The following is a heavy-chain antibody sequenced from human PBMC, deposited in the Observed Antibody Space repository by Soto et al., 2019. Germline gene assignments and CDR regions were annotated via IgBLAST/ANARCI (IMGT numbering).Heavy chain of an antibody. J-gene: IGHJ3*02. CDR2: ISGSGGST. Sequence: PGGSLRLACAASGFTFSSYAMSWVRQAPGKGLEWVSAISGSGGSTYYADSVKGRFTISRDNSKNTLYLQMNSLRAEDTAVYYCAKRGLSGSGSCYSTVARRPDCAFDIWGQGTMVTVSS. V-gene: IGHV3-23*01. CDR1: GFTFSSYA. CDR3: AKRGLSGSGSCYSTVARRPDCAFDI. D-gene: IGHD2-15*01.